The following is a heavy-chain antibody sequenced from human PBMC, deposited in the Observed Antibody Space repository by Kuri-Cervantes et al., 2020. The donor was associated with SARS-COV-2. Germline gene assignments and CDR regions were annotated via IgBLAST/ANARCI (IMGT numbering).Heavy chain of an antibody. D-gene: IGHD3-22*01. Sequence: GGSLRLSCAASGFTFSSYSMNWVRQAPGKGLEWVSYISSSSSNIYYADSVKGRFTISRDNAKNSLYLQMNSLRDEDTAVYYCARDRTYYYDSSGHPGDYWGQGTLVTVSS. CDR3: ARDRTYYYDSSGHPGDY. CDR2: ISSSSSNI. CDR1: GFTFSSYS. J-gene: IGHJ4*02. V-gene: IGHV3-48*02.